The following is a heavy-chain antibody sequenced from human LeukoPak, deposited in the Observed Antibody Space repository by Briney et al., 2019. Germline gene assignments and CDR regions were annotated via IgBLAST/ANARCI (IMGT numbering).Heavy chain of an antibody. CDR3: ASSSGGHFDY. V-gene: IGHV3-23*01. J-gene: IGHJ4*02. D-gene: IGHD6-19*01. Sequence: GGSLRLSCAASGFTVSSNYMSWVRQAPGKGLGWVSAISGSGGSTYYADSVKGRFTISRDNSKNTLYLQMNSLRAEDTAVYYCASSSGGHFDYWGQGTLVTVSS. CDR2: ISGSGGST. CDR1: GFTVSSNY.